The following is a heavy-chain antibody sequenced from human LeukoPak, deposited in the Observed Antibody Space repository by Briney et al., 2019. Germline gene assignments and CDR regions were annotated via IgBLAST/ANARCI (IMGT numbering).Heavy chain of an antibody. CDR2: IYPGDSDT. Sequence: GESLQISCQGSGYSFTSYWIGWVRQMPGKGLEWVGIIYPGDSDTRYSSSLQGQVTISADKSISTAYLQWSSLKASDTAMYYCARLGGYYFDYWGQGTLVTVSS. D-gene: IGHD3-16*01. V-gene: IGHV5-51*01. CDR3: ARLGGYYFDY. CDR1: GYSFTSYW. J-gene: IGHJ4*02.